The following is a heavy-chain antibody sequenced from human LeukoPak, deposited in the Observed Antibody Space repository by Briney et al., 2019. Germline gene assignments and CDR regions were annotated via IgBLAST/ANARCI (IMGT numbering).Heavy chain of an antibody. CDR2: ISSSGSTI. J-gene: IGHJ4*02. V-gene: IGHV3-48*03. Sequence: PGGSLRLSCAASGFTFSSYEMNWVRQAPGKGLEWVSYISSSGSTIYYADSVKGRFTISRDNAKNSLYLQMNSLRAEDTAVYYCARAHYYGSGIDYWGQGTLVTVSS. CDR3: ARAHYYGSGIDY. CDR1: GFTFSSYE. D-gene: IGHD3-10*01.